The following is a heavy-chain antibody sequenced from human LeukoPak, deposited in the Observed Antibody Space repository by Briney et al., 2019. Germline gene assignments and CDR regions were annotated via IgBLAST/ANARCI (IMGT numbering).Heavy chain of an antibody. D-gene: IGHD3-10*01. CDR3: ARDERGWFDP. CDR1: GSTFSSYA. CDR2: ISYDGSNK. J-gene: IGHJ5*02. Sequence: GGSLRPSCAASGSTFSSYAMHWVRQAPGKGLEWVAVISYDGSNKYYADSVKGRFTISRDNSKNTLYLQMNSLRAEDTAVYYCARDERGWFDPWGQGTLVTVSS. V-gene: IGHV3-30*04.